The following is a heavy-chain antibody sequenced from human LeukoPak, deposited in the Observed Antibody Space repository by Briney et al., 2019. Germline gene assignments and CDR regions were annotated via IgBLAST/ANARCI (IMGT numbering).Heavy chain of an antibody. CDR2: ISYIGTT. CDR3: ARDLVTVTKGFDI. D-gene: IGHD4-17*01. Sequence: SETLSLTCAVSGDSFSSHYWTWIRPPPGRALEWIGYISYIGTTNYNPSLKSRVTISIDTSKNQFSLKLSSVTTADTAVYYCARDLVTVTKGFDIWGLGTMVSVSS. CDR1: GDSFSSHY. V-gene: IGHV4-59*11. J-gene: IGHJ3*02.